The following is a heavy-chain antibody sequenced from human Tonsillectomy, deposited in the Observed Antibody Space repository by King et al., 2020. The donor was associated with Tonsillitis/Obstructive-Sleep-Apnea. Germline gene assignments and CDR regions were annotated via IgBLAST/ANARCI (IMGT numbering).Heavy chain of an antibody. V-gene: IGHV1-2*02. CDR3: AREPDYTGVN. Sequence: VQLVESGAEVKKPGASVKVSCTASGDTFIDYYMHWVRQAPGQGLEWMGWINPNSGATNSAQKFQGRVTMTRDTSISTAYMELSRLRSDDTAMYYCAREPDYTGVNWGQGTLVTVSS. D-gene: IGHD4/OR15-4a*01. CDR2: INPNSGAT. J-gene: IGHJ4*02. CDR1: GDTFIDYY.